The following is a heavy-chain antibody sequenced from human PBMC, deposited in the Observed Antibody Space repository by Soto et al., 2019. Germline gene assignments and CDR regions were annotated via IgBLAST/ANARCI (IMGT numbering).Heavy chain of an antibody. V-gene: IGHV4-30-4*01. D-gene: IGHD5-12*01. CDR2: IYYSGST. CDR1: GFSISRGDYY. Sequence: TSETLSLTCTVSGFSISRGDYYWGWIRQPPGKGLEWIGYIYYSGSTYYNPSLKSRVTISVDTSKNQFSLKLSSVTAADTAVYYCARLDIVATISSDYWGQGTLVTVSS. CDR3: ARLDIVATISSDY. J-gene: IGHJ4*02.